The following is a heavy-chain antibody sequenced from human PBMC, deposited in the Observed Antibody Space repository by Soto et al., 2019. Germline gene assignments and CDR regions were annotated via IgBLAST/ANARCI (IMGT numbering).Heavy chain of an antibody. CDR2: IWNDGSNK. CDR1: GFTFRSYG. Sequence: GSLRLSCAASGFTFRSYGMHWVRQAPGKGLEWVAVIWNDGSNKYYGDSVKGRFTISRDNSKNTLYLQIDSLRAEDTAIYYCARDWGIARRERNWFDPWGQGTQVTVSS. D-gene: IGHD3-16*01. J-gene: IGHJ5*02. V-gene: IGHV3-33*01. CDR3: ARDWGIARRERNWFDP.